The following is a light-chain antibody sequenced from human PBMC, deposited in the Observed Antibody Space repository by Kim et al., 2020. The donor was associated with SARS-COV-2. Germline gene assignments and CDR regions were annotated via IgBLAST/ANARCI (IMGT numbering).Light chain of an antibody. CDR1: QGISND. CDR2: DAS. V-gene: IGKV1-27*01. J-gene: IGKJ1*01. Sequence: ASVGDRDAITRRASQGISNDVAWYQQKPGEVPHFLIYDASVLQSGVPYRFSGSGSGTDFTLTISSLQPEDVATYYYQKCNGPPWTFGQGTKVDIK. CDR3: QKCNGPPWT.